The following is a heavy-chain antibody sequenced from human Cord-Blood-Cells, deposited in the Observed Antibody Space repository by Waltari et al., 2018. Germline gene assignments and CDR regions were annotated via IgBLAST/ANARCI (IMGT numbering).Heavy chain of an antibody. CDR3: ARSGDMGAFDI. CDR2: ISYDGSNK. CDR1: GFTLSSYA. J-gene: IGHJ3*02. D-gene: IGHD2-15*01. Sequence: QVQLVESGGGGVQPGRSLRLPCAASGFTLSSYAMHWVRQAPGKGLEWVAVISYDGSNKYYADSVKGRFTISRDNSKNTLYLQMNSLRAEDTAVYYCARSGDMGAFDIWGQGTMVTVSS. V-gene: IGHV3-30-3*01.